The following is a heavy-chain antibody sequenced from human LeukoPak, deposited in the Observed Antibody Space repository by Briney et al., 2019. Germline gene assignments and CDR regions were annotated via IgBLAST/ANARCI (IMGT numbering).Heavy chain of an antibody. D-gene: IGHD3-3*01. CDR2: IIPILGIA. J-gene: IGHJ5*02. V-gene: IGHV1-69*04. Sequence: SVIVSCKASGGTFSSYAISWVRQAPGQGLEWMGRIIPILGIANYAQKFQGRVTITTDESTSTAYMELSSLRSEDTAVYYCARDGLTPYYDFWSGYPNWFDPWGQGTLVTVSS. CDR3: ARDGLTPYYDFWSGYPNWFDP. CDR1: GGTFSSYA.